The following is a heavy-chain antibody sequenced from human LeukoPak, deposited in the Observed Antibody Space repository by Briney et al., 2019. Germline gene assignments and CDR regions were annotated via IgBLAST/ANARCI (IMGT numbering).Heavy chain of an antibody. V-gene: IGHV4-39*07. CDR3: AREPSGSSYYFDY. D-gene: IGHD1-26*01. CDR1: GGSISSTSYY. CDR2: IYYSGST. Sequence: SETLSLTCTVSGGSISSTSYYWGWIRQPPGMGLEWIGNIYYSGSTNYNPSLKSRVTISVDKSKNQFSLKLSSVTAADTAVYYCAREPSGSSYYFDYWGQGTLVTVSS. J-gene: IGHJ4*02.